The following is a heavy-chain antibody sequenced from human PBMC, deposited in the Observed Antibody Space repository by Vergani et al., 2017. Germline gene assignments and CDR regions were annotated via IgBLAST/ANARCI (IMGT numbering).Heavy chain of an antibody. V-gene: IGHV4-30-2*01. CDR3: ARGYCSSSSCFNWFDP. CDR2: IYHSGST. D-gene: IGHD2-2*01. Sequence: QLQLQESGSGLVKPSQTLSLTCAVSGGSISSGGYSWGWIRQPPGKGLEWIGYIYHSGSTYYNPSLKSRVTISVDRSKNQFSLKLSSVTAADTAVYYCARGYCSSSSCFNWFDPWGQGTLVTVSS. J-gene: IGHJ5*01. CDR1: GGSISSGGYS.